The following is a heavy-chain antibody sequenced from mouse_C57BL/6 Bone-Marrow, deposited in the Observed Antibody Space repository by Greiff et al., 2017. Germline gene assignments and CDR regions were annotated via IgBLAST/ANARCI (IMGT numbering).Heavy chain of an antibody. CDR1: GYTFTDYY. Sequence: QVQLQQSGPELVKPGASVKISCKASGYTFTDYYINWVKQRPGQGLEWIGWIFPGSGSTYYNEKLKGKATLTVDKSSSTAYMLLSSLTSEDSAVYFCARSYYYGSSLCYWGQGTTLTVSS. CDR2: IFPGSGST. CDR3: ARSYYYGSSLCY. J-gene: IGHJ2*01. D-gene: IGHD1-1*01. V-gene: IGHV1-75*01.